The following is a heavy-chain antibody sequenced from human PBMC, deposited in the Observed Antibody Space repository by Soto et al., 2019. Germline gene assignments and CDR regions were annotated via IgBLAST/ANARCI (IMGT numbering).Heavy chain of an antibody. CDR3: ARDGAMATYFEYFQH. V-gene: IGHV3-53*01. D-gene: IGHD5-12*01. CDR2: IYSGGRT. J-gene: IGHJ1*01. CDR1: GFTVSSNY. Sequence: EVQLVESGGGLIHPGGSLRLSCAASGFTVSSNYMSWVRQAPGKGLEWVSTIYSGGRTFYADSVKGRFTISRDSSKNTLYLEMNSLRAEDTAVYYCARDGAMATYFEYFQHWGPGTLVTVSS.